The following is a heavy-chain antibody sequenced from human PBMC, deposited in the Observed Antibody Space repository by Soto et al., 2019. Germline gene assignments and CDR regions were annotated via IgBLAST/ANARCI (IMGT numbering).Heavy chain of an antibody. V-gene: IGHV1-18*01. CDR3: ARHASVYDILTGYHYYYGMDV. Sequence: ASVKVSCKASGYTFTSYGISWVRQAPGQGLEWMGWISAYNGNTNYAQKLQGRVTMTTDTSTSTAYMELRSPRSDDTAVYYCARHASVYDILTGYHYYYGMDVWGQGTTVTVSS. CDR2: ISAYNGNT. J-gene: IGHJ6*02. D-gene: IGHD3-9*01. CDR1: GYTFTSYG.